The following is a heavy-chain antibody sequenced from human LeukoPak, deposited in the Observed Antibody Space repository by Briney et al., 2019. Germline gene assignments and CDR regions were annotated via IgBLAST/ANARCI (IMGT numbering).Heavy chain of an antibody. CDR2: ISYDGSNK. CDR1: GLTFSNYG. Sequence: PGGSLRLSCAASGLTFSNYGMHWVRQAPGKGLEWVALISYDGSNKDYADSAKGRFTISRDNSKNTLYLQMNSLGAEDTAVYYCARQYYDILTGQFFDYWGQGTLVTVSS. J-gene: IGHJ4*02. D-gene: IGHD3-9*01. V-gene: IGHV3-30*19. CDR3: ARQYYDILTGQFFDY.